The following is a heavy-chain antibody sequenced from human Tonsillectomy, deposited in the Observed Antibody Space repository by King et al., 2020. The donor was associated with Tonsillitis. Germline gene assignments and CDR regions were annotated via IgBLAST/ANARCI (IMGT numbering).Heavy chain of an antibody. Sequence: VQLVESGGGLGKPGGSLRLSCAASGFTFSDYFITWIRQAPGKGLEWVSYISGSVRSIDYSDSVRGRFTISRENAKNSLYLQMNSLRDEDTAVYFCARGRLGGNSDYLYMDVWGKGTTVTVSS. V-gene: IGHV3-11*01. CDR2: ISGSVRSI. CDR1: GFTFSDYF. J-gene: IGHJ6*03. CDR3: ARGRLGGNSDYLYMDV. D-gene: IGHD4-23*01.